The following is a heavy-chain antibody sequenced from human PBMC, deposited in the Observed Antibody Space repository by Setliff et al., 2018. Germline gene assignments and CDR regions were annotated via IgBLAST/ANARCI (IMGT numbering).Heavy chain of an antibody. CDR2: GRTYISGLGWIGRTYSSGNT. CDR1: GGSISSGTYS. Sequence: SETLALTCTVSGGSISSGTYSWTWIRQPAGEGPEWIGRTYISGLGWIGRTYSSGNTDYNPSLKSRVSISVDRSKNQFSLKLSSVTAADTAVYYCARDPLTTNRRRAFDIWGQGTMVTVSS. J-gene: IGHJ3*02. D-gene: IGHD4-17*01. CDR3: ARDPLTTNRRRAFDI. V-gene: IGHV4-61*02.